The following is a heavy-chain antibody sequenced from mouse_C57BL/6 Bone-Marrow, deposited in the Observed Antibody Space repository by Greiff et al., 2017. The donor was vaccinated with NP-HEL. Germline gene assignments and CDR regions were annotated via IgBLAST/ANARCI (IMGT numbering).Heavy chain of an antibody. Sequence: EVKLVESGGGLVQPKGSLKLSCAASGFTFNTYAMHWVRQAPGQGLEWVARIRSKSSNYATYYADSVKDRFTISRDDSQSMLYLQMNNLKTEDTAMYYCGRDYYGSSYHWYFDVWGTGTTVTVSS. V-gene: IGHV10-3*01. CDR3: GRDYYGSSYHWYFDV. CDR2: IRSKSSNYAT. J-gene: IGHJ1*03. CDR1: GFTFNTYA. D-gene: IGHD1-1*01.